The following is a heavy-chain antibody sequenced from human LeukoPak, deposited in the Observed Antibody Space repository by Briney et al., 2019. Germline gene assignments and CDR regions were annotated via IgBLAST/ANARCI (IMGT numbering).Heavy chain of an antibody. CDR1: GGSFSGYY. D-gene: IGHD5-18*01. Sequence: SETLSLTCAVYGGSFSGYYWSWIRQPPGKGLEWIGEINHSGSTNNNPSLKSRVTISVDTSKNQFSLKLSSVTAADTAVYYCARGTSGELWSYYFDYWGQGTLVTVSS. CDR3: ARGTSGELWSYYFDY. V-gene: IGHV4-34*01. J-gene: IGHJ4*02. CDR2: INHSGST.